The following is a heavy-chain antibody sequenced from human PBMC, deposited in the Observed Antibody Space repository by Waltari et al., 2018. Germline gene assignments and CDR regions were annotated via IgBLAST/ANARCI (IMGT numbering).Heavy chain of an antibody. D-gene: IGHD1-26*01. CDR1: GDSISSSSYY. V-gene: IGHV4-39*01. J-gene: IGHJ4*02. Sequence: QLQLQESGPGLVKPSETLSLTCTVSGDSISSSSYYWGWIRQPPGKGLEWIGSIYYSGSTYYNPSLKSRVTISVDTSKNQFSLKLSSVTAADTAVYYCARHVPIVGAMLYYFDYWGQGTLVTVSS. CDR2: IYYSGST. CDR3: ARHVPIVGAMLYYFDY.